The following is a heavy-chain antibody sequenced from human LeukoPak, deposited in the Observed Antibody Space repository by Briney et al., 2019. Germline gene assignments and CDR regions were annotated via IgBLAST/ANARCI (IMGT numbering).Heavy chain of an antibody. V-gene: IGHV1-46*01. D-gene: IGHD3-22*01. CDR1: GYTFTSYY. J-gene: IGHJ6*02. Sequence: ASVKVSCKASGYTFTSYYMHWVRQAPGQGLEWMGIINPSGGSTSYAQKFQGRVTMTRDTSTSTVYMELSSLRSEDTAVYYCARESVSHPMGHYDSSGYPYYYYGMDVWGQGTTVTVSS. CDR2: INPSGGST. CDR3: ARESVSHPMGHYDSSGYPYYYYGMDV.